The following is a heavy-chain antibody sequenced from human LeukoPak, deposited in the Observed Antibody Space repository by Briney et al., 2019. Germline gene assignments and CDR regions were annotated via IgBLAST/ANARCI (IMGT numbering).Heavy chain of an antibody. CDR3: AKDGGDYQFDY. D-gene: IGHD4-17*01. CDR1: GFTFSSYA. Sequence: GGSLRLSCTASGFTFSSYAMSWVRQAPGEGLEWVSGISGSGGSTYYADSVKGRFTISRDNSKNTLYLQMNSLRAEDTAVYYCAKDGGDYQFDYWGQGTLVTVSS. CDR2: ISGSGGST. V-gene: IGHV3-23*01. J-gene: IGHJ4*02.